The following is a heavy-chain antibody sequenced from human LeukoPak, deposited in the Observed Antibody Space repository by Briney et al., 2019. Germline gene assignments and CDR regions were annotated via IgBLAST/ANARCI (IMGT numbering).Heavy chain of an antibody. CDR2: IIPILGIA. Sequence: SVKVSCKASGGTFSSYAISWVRQAPGQGLEWMGRIIPILGIANYAQKFQGRVTITADKSTSTAYMELSSLRSEDTAVYYCARDAVAHYFDSSGYYFDYWGQGTLVTVSS. V-gene: IGHV1-69*04. CDR3: ARDAVAHYFDSSGYYFDY. CDR1: GGTFSSYA. J-gene: IGHJ4*02. D-gene: IGHD3-22*01.